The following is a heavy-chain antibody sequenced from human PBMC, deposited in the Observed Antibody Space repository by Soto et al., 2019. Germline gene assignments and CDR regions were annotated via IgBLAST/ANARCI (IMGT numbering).Heavy chain of an antibody. V-gene: IGHV3-23*01. Sequence: GGSLRLSCAASGFTFSSYAMSWVRQAPGKGLEWVSAISGSGGSTYYADSVKGRFTISRDNSKNTLYLQMNSLRAEDTAVYYCARRRYCSSTSCYAIKSVTRSGCFDYWGQGTLVTVSS. J-gene: IGHJ4*02. D-gene: IGHD2-2*01. CDR1: GFTFSSYA. CDR2: ISGSGGST. CDR3: ARRRYCSSTSCYAIKSVTRSGCFDY.